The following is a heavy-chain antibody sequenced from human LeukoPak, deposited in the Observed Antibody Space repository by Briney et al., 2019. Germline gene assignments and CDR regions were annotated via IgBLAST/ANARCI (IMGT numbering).Heavy chain of an antibody. D-gene: IGHD3-10*01. CDR3: ARERTPKPYYGSGSYDRYYDH. V-gene: IGHV3-30*02. CDR1: GFTFSSYG. Sequence: GGSLRLSCVASGFTFSSYGMHWVRQAPGKGLEWVAFIRYDGSNKYYADSVKGRFTISRDNSKKTLYLQMNSLRAEDTAVYYCARERTPKPYYGSGSYDRYYDHWGQGTLVTVSS. J-gene: IGHJ4*02. CDR2: IRYDGSNK.